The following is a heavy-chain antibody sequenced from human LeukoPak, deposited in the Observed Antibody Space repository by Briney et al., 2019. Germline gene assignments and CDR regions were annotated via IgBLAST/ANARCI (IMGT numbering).Heavy chain of an antibody. Sequence: GGSLRLSCAASGFTFSSYWMSWVRQAPGKGLEWVAVISYDGSNKYYADSLKGRFTISRDNSKNTLYLQMNSLRAEDTAVYSCAPLGSSDWYTEDSFDYWGQGTLVTVSP. J-gene: IGHJ4*02. CDR2: ISYDGSNK. CDR3: APLGSSDWYTEDSFDY. V-gene: IGHV3-30-3*01. CDR1: GFTFSSYW. D-gene: IGHD6-19*01.